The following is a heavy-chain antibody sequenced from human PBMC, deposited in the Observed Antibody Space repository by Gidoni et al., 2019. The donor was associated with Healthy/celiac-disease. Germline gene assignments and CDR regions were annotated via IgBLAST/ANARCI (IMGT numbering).Heavy chain of an antibody. Sequence: QVTLKESGPALVKPTQTLTLTCTFSGFSLSTCAMRVSWCRQPPGKALGWLARSDWDDDKFYSTSLKTRLTISKDTSKNQVVLKMTNMDPEDTATYYCARDAIGGLDAFDIWGQGTMVTVSS. CDR3: ARDAIGGLDAFDI. J-gene: IGHJ3*02. CDR1: GFSLSTCAMR. V-gene: IGHV2-70*04. D-gene: IGHD2-2*02. CDR2: SDWDDDK.